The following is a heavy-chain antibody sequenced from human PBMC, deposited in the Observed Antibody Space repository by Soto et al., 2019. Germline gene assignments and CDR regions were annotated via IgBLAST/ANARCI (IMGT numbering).Heavy chain of an antibody. CDR3: AKDPGDYEDIGNWFDP. D-gene: IGHD4-17*01. CDR1: GFTFSSYA. J-gene: IGHJ5*02. Sequence: EVQLLESGGGLVQPGGSLRLSCAASGFTFSSYAMSWVRQAPGKGLEWVSAISGSGGSTYYADSVKGRFTISRDNSKNTLYLQMNSLRAEDTAVYYCAKDPGDYEDIGNWFDPWGQGTLVTVSS. V-gene: IGHV3-23*01. CDR2: ISGSGGST.